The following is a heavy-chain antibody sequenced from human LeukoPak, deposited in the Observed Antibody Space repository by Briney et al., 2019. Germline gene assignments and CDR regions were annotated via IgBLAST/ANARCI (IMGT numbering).Heavy chain of an antibody. CDR1: RFTLGNNW. CDR2: TNRDGSQK. J-gene: IGHJ1*01. CDR3: TRDQY. Sequence: GGSLRLSCTASRFTLGNNWVSWVRQAPGKGLEWVANTNRDGSQKNYVDSVKGRFTISRDNAENSLYLQMDSLRAEDTAVYYCTRDQYWGQGTLVTVSS. V-gene: IGHV3-7*01.